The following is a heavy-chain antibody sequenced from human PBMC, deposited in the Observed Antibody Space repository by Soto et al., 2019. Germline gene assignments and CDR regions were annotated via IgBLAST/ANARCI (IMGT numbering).Heavy chain of an antibody. J-gene: IGHJ4*02. CDR3: ARGTIFGVAHRYNFDS. D-gene: IGHD3-3*01. Sequence: PSETLSLTCTVSGGSVSSGSYYWSLILQPPWKGLEWIGYIYYSGSTNYNPSLKSRVTISVDTSKNQFSLYLQMNSLRVEETAFYYCARGTIFGVAHRYNFDSWGQGTLVTVSS. CDR1: GGSVSSGSYY. V-gene: IGHV4-61*01. CDR2: IYYSGST.